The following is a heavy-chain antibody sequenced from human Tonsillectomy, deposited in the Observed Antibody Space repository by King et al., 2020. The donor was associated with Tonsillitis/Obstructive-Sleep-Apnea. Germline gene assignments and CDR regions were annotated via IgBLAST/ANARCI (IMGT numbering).Heavy chain of an antibody. CDR3: ERDRDYGGNSEAFDI. V-gene: IGHV1-18*01. Sequence: QLVQSGAEVKKPGASVKVSCKASGYTFTSYGISWVRQAPGQGLEWMGWISAYNGNTNYAQKLQGRVTMTTDTSTSTDYMELRSLRSDDTAVYYCERDRDYGGNSEAFDIWGQGTMVTVSS. CDR2: ISAYNGNT. D-gene: IGHD4-23*01. J-gene: IGHJ3*02. CDR1: GYTFTSYG.